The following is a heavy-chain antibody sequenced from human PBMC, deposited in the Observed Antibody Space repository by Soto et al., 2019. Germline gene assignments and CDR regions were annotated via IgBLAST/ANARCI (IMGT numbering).Heavy chain of an antibody. J-gene: IGHJ4*02. CDR1: GGSISSGDYY. D-gene: IGHD2-2*01. Sequence: QVQLQESGPGLVKPSQTLSLTCTVSGGSISSGDYYWSWIRQPPGKGLEWIGYIYYSGGTSYNPSLKSRVTISLDTSKNQFSLKLSSVTAADTAVYYCARGVSEASFGVVPAAFDYWGQGTLVTVSS. CDR3: ARGVSEASFGVVPAAFDY. CDR2: IYYSGGT. V-gene: IGHV4-30-4*01.